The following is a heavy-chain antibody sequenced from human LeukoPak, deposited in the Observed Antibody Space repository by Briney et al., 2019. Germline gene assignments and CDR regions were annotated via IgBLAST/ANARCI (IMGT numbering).Heavy chain of an antibody. CDR3: ARDDPDLKAHNWFDP. CDR1: GYTFTSYG. Sequence: GASVKVSCKASGYTFTSYGISWVRQAPGQGLEWMGWISAYNGNTNYAQKLQGRVTMTTGTSTSTAYMELRSLRSDDTAVYYCARDDPDLKAHNWFDPWGQGTLVTVSS. J-gene: IGHJ5*02. CDR2: ISAYNGNT. V-gene: IGHV1-18*01.